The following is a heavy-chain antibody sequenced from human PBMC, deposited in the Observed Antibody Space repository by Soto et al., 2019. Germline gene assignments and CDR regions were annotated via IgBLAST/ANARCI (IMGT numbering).Heavy chain of an antibody. CDR2: ISYDGSNK. J-gene: IGHJ6*02. Sequence: PGGSLRLSCAASGFTFSSYAMHWVRQAPGKGLEWVAVISYDGSNKYYADSVKGRFTISRDNSKNTLYLQMNSLRAEDTAVYYCARGGITMIVVVNYGMDVWGQGTTVTVSS. V-gene: IGHV3-30-3*01. D-gene: IGHD3-22*01. CDR3: ARGGITMIVVVNYGMDV. CDR1: GFTFSSYA.